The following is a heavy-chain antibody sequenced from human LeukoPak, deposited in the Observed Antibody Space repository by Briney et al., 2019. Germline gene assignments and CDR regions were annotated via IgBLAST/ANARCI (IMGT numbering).Heavy chain of an antibody. D-gene: IGHD4-23*01. J-gene: IGHJ4*02. CDR1: GGSISSGGYY. CDR3: ARATPNSPYYFDY. Sequence: PSQTLSLTCTVSGGSISSGGYYWSWIRQHPGKGLEWIGYIYYSGSTYYNPSLKSRVTISVDTSKNQFSLKLSSVTAADTAVYYCARATPNSPYYFDYWGQGTLVTVSS. CDR2: IYYSGST. V-gene: IGHV4-31*03.